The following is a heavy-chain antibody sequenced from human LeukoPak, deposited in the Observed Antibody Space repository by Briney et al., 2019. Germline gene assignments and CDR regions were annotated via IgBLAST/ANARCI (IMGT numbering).Heavy chain of an antibody. J-gene: IGHJ6*03. V-gene: IGHV4-38-2*02. CDR2: IYHSGGT. CDR1: GYSISSGYY. D-gene: IGHD2-21*01. Sequence: PSETLSLTCAVSGYSISSGYYWGWIRQPPGKGLEWIGSIYHSGGTYYNPSLKSRVTISLDTSKNQFSLILSSVTAADTAVYYCTRDQGHIAGCHYCYHYMDVWGKGTTVTVSS. CDR3: TRDQGHIAGCHYCYHYMDV.